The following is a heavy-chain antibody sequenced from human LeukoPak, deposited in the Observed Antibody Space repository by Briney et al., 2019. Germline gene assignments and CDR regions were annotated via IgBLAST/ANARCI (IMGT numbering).Heavy chain of an antibody. Sequence: SQTLSLTCTVSGGSISSGSYYWSWIRQPAGKGLEWIGRIYTGGSTNYNPSLKSRVTISVDTSKNQFSLKLSSVTAADTAVYYCARSGYDPPYYYYSMDVWGQGTTVTVS. CDR1: GGSISSGSYY. CDR2: IYTGGST. CDR3: ARSGYDPPYYYYSMDV. V-gene: IGHV4-61*02. D-gene: IGHD5-12*01. J-gene: IGHJ6*02.